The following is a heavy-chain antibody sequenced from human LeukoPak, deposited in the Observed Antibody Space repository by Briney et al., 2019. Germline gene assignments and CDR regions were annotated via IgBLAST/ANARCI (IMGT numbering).Heavy chain of an antibody. D-gene: IGHD6-13*01. Sequence: SQTLSLTCTVSGDAISSGSYYWSWIRQPAGKGLEWIGRIYSNGDTKFNPSLTSRVTISLDTSKNQFSLKLSSATAADRAVYYCASRHSKQQPYYYYMDIWGKGTTVTVSS. CDR2: IYSNGDT. CDR3: ASRHSKQQPYYYYMDI. CDR1: GDAISSGSYY. V-gene: IGHV4-61*02. J-gene: IGHJ6*03.